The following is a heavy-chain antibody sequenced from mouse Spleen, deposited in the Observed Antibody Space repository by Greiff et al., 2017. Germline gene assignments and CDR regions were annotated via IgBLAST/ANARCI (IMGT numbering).Heavy chain of an antibody. Sequence: EVQVVESGGGLVQPGGSLRLSCATSGFTFTDYYMSWVRQPPGKALEWLGFIRNKANGYTTEYSASVKGRFTISRDNSQSILYLQMNTLRAEDSATYYCARDTPYYGSSYYFDYWGQGTTLTVSS. CDR3: ARDTPYYGSSYYFDY. V-gene: IGHV7-3*02. CDR1: GFTFTDYY. D-gene: IGHD1-1*01. J-gene: IGHJ2*01. CDR2: IRNKANGYTT.